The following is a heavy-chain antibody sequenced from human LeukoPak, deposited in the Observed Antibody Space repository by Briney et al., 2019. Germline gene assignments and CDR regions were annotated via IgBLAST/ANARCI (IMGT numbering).Heavy chain of an antibody. CDR2: IKQDGSVK. D-gene: IGHD3-22*01. Sequence: GGSLRLSCAASGFTFSSYWMSWVRQAQGKGLEWVANIKQDGSVKYYVGSVKGRFTISRDDAKNSLYLQMNSLRAEDTAVYYCAKDPYYYDSSGYLPYFDYWGQGTLVTVSS. V-gene: IGHV3-7*03. J-gene: IGHJ4*02. CDR3: AKDPYYYDSSGYLPYFDY. CDR1: GFTFSSYW.